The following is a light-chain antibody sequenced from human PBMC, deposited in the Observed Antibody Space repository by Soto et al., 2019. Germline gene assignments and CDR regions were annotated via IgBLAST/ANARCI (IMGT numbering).Light chain of an antibody. CDR3: GSWDSSLSASV. CDR1: SSNIGGNS. CDR2: DDD. Sequence: QSVLTQPPSVSAAPGQRVTISCSGSSSNIGGNSVSWYQQLPGTAPKLLIYDDDKRPSGIPDRFSGSKSGTSATLGITGFQTGDEADHYCGSWDSSLSASVFETGTKVTVL. V-gene: IGLV1-51*01. J-gene: IGLJ1*01.